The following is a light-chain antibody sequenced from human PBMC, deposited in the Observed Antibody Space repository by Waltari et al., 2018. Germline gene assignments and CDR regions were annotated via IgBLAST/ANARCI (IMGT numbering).Light chain of an antibody. Sequence: EIVLTQSPGTLSLSPGERATLSCRASQSVSRALAWYQQNPGQATRLLIYGASNRATGIPDRFSGSGSGTDFSLIISRREPEDFAVYYCQHYVSLPVTFGQGTKVEIK. CDR3: QHYVSLPVT. J-gene: IGKJ1*01. CDR1: QSVSRA. CDR2: GAS. V-gene: IGKV3-20*01.